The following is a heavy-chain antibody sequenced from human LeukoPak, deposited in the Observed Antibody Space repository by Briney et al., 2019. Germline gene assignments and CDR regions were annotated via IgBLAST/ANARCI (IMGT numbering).Heavy chain of an antibody. CDR1: GYTFTSYG. D-gene: IGHD3-3*01. CDR3: ARVGTIFGVVVTQLDY. CDR2: ISAYNGNT. Sequence: GASVKVSCKASGYTFTSYGISWVRQAPGQGLEWMGWISAYNGNTNYAQKLQGRVTMTTDTSTSTAYMELRSLRSDDTAVYYCARVGTIFGVVVTQLDYWGQGTLVTVSS. J-gene: IGHJ4*02. V-gene: IGHV1-18*01.